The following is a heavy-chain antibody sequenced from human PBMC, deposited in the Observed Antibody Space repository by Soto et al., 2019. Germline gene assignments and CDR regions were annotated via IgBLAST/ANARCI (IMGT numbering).Heavy chain of an antibody. J-gene: IGHJ4*02. CDR2: IYYSGST. CDR1: GGSISSYY. D-gene: IGHD3-10*01. CDR3: ARRFGGTFDY. V-gene: IGHV4-59*01. Sequence: QVQLQESGPGLVKPSETLSLTCTVSGGSISSYYWSWIRQPPGKGLEWIGYIYYSGSTNYNPSLMSRVTISVDTSKNQFSLKLSSVPAADTAVYYFARRFGGTFDYWGQGTLVTVSS.